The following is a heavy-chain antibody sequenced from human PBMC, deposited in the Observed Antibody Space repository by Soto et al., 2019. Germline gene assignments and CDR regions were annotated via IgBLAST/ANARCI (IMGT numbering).Heavy chain of an antibody. J-gene: IGHJ6*02. CDR1: GFTFSSYW. Sequence: EVQLVESGGGLVQPGGSLRLSCAASGFTFSSYWMSWVRQAPGKGLEWVANIKQDGSEKYYVDSVKGRFTISRDNANNSLYLQMNSLRAEDTAVYYCARSPPSIAAPYYYGMDVWCQGTTVTVSS. CDR2: IKQDGSEK. D-gene: IGHD6-6*01. V-gene: IGHV3-7*03. CDR3: ARSPPSIAAPYYYGMDV.